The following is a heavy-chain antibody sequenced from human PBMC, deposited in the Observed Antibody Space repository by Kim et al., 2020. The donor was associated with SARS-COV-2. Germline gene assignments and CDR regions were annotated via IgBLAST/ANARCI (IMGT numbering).Heavy chain of an antibody. Sequence: SVKDRLPISRDNCKNTLYLQMNSLRAEDTAVYYCAREAGTTGTTSSYDYWGQGTLVTVSS. D-gene: IGHD1-1*01. J-gene: IGHJ4*02. CDR3: AREAGTTGTTSSYDY. V-gene: IGHV3-30*07.